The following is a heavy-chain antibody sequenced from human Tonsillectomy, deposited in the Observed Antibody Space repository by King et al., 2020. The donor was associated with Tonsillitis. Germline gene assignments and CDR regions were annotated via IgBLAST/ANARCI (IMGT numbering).Heavy chain of an antibody. V-gene: IGHV2-5*02. D-gene: IGHD3-10*01. Sequence: TLQESGPPLVKPTQTLTLTCTVSGFSLSTGGVGVGRIRQPPGKALEWLALIYWDDDKRYSPSLKSRLTITKDTSKNQVVLTMTNMDPVDTATYYCAHRPFDGEVFDYWGQGTLVTVSS. J-gene: IGHJ4*02. CDR3: AHRPFDGEVFDY. CDR2: IYWDDDK. CDR1: GFSLSTGGVG.